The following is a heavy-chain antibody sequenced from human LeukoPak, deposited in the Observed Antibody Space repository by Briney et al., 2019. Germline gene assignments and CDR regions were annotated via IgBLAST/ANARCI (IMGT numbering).Heavy chain of an antibody. V-gene: IGHV3-33*01. D-gene: IGHD2-8*01. J-gene: IGHJ5*02. CDR1: GFTFNTYG. CDR2: ICHDGSDE. CDR3: AGEVVRDVSGVDYTWLDL. Sequence: PGGSLRLSCAASGFTFNTYGMHWVRQTPGKGLEGVAVICHDGSDEYYADSVKGRFTISRYNSKSLVYLQMDSLRDEHTAVYYCAGEVVRDVSGVDYTWLDLWGQGTLVFVS.